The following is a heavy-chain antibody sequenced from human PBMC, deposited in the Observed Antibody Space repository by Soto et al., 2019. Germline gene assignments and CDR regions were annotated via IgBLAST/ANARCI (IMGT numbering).Heavy chain of an antibody. J-gene: IGHJ5*01. CDR3: ARLIGNSWLVS. V-gene: IGHV4-59*08. CDR1: GGSISSYY. CDR2: IYYSGST. Sequence: PSETLSLTCTVSGGSISSYYWSWIRQPPGKGLEWIGYIYYSGSTNYNPSLKSRININQDTSNNQFSLQLNSVTPDDTAVYYCARLIGNSWLVSWGQGTLVTVRS.